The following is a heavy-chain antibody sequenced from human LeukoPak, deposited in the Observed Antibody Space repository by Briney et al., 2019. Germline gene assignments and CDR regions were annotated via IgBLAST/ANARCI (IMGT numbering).Heavy chain of an antibody. CDR3: DRQLGRGAWCFDL. J-gene: IGHJ2*01. CDR1: GGSISSTDHC. D-gene: IGHD7-27*01. V-gene: IGHV4-39*01. CDR2: IYYSGST. Sequence: PSETLPLTCTVSGGSISSTDHCWGWIRQPPGKGLEWIGSIYYSGSTYYSPSLKSRVTISVDTSKNQFSLKLSSVTAADTAVYYCDRQLGRGAWCFDLWGRGALVTVSS.